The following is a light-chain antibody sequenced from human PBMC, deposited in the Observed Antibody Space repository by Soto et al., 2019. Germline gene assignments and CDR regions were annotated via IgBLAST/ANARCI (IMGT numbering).Light chain of an antibody. CDR2: AAS. Sequence: DIQVTQSPSSLSASVGDRVTITCRTSQTINTYLNWYQQQPGKAPKLLIFAASTLHSGVPSRFSGSGSGTDFTLTISSLEPEDFAVYYCQQRSNWPPSITFGQGTRLEIK. J-gene: IGKJ5*01. CDR3: QQRSNWPPSIT. V-gene: IGKV1-39*01. CDR1: QTINTY.